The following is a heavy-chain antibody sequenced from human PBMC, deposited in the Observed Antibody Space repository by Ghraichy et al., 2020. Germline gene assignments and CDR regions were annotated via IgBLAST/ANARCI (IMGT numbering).Heavy chain of an antibody. CDR2: ISYSGST. Sequence: SQTLSLTCTVSGGSISSSYWSWIRQPPGKGLEWIGYISYSGSTNYNPSLKSRVTISVDTSKNQFSLKLSSVTAADTAVYYCARAGGYSFEFDNWGQGTLVTVSS. J-gene: IGHJ4*02. CDR1: GGSISSSY. CDR3: ARAGGYSFEFDN. D-gene: IGHD5-18*01. V-gene: IGHV4-59*01.